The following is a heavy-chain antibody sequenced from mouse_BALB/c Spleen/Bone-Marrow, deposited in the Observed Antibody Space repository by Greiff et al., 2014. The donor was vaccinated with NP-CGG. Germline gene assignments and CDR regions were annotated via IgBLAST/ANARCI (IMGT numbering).Heavy chain of an antibody. Sequence: VQLKESGPGLVKPSQSLSLTCTVTGYSITSDYAWHWIRQFPGNKLEWMGYISYSGGTSYYPSLKSRISITRDTSKNQFFLQLNSVTTEDTATYYCARSADWYFDVWGAGTTVTVSS. V-gene: IGHV3-2*02. CDR2: ISYSGGT. J-gene: IGHJ1*01. CDR1: GYSITSDYA. CDR3: ARSADWYFDV.